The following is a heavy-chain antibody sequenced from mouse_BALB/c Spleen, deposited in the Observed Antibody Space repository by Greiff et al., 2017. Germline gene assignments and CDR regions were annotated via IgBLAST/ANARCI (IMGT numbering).Heavy chain of an antibody. J-gene: IGHJ3*01. Sequence: EVMLVESGPGLVKPSQSLSLTCTVTGYSITSDYAWNWIRQFPGNKLEWMGYISYSGSTSYNPSLKSRISITRDTSKNQFFLQLNSVTTEDTATYYCARIGDSSGYVAYWGQGTLVTVSA. CDR1: GYSITSDYA. D-gene: IGHD3-2*01. CDR2: ISYSGST. V-gene: IGHV3-2*02. CDR3: ARIGDSSGYVAY.